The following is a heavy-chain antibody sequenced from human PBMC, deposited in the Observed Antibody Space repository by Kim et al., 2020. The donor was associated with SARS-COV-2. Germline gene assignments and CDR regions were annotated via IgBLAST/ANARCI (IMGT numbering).Heavy chain of an antibody. D-gene: IGHD6-25*01. CDR2: VYYTGSI. V-gene: IGHV4-39*01. J-gene: IGHJ6*01. Sequence: SETLSLTCSVSGGPISGSNFYWAWIRRPPGRGLEWIGSVYYTGSIYYNPSLQSRVAISVETSTNQFSLRLTSVTAADTAIYYCARRRAHCSGWG. CDR3: ARRRAHCSG. CDR1: GGPISGSNFY.